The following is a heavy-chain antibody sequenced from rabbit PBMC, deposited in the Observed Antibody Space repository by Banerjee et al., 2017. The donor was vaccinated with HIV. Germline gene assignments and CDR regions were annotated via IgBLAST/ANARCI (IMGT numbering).Heavy chain of an antibody. CDR2: IYTNSDKT. D-gene: IGHD8-1*01. V-gene: IGHV1S45*01. CDR1: GFDFSSNA. J-gene: IGHJ6*01. CDR3: ARELVVVLMGLGYYGMDL. Sequence: QEQLVESGGGLVQPEGSLTLTCKASGFDFSSNAMCWVRQAPGKGPEWIACIYTNSDKTYYASWAKGRFTISKTSSTTVTLQMTSLTAADTATYFCARELVVVLMGLGYYGMDLWGPGTLVTVS.